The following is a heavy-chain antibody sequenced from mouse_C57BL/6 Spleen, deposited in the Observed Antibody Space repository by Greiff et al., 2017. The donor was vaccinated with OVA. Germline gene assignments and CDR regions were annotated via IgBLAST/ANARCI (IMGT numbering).Heavy chain of an antibody. CDR1: GFTFSSYA. V-gene: IGHV5-4*01. CDR3: ARDGDYYGSSPWFAY. CDR2: ISDGGSYT. J-gene: IGHJ3*01. D-gene: IGHD1-1*01. Sequence: EVMLVESGGGLVKPGGSLKLSCAASGFTFSSYAMSWVRQTPEKRLEWVATISDGGSYTYYPDNVKGRFTISRDNAKNNLYLQMSHLKSEDTAMYYCARDGDYYGSSPWFAYWGQGTLVTVSA.